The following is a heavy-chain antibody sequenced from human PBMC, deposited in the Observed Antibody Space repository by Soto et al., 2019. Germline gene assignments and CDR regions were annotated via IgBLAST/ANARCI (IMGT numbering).Heavy chain of an antibody. V-gene: IGHV3-30-3*01. CDR2: ISYDGSNK. D-gene: IGHD5-18*01. CDR3: ARSAPGRIQLWSLTDYYYDMDV. Sequence: QVQLVESGGGVVQPGRSLRLSCAASGFTLSNYAMHWVRQAPGKGLEWVAVISYDGSNKYYADSVKGRFTISRDNSKNTMYMQMNSLRGEDTAVYYCARSAPGRIQLWSLTDYYYDMDVWGQGTTVTVSS. J-gene: IGHJ6*02. CDR1: GFTLSNYA.